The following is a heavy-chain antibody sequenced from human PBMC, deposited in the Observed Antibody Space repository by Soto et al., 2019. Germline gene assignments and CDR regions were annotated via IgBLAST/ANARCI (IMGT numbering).Heavy chain of an antibody. CDR2: ISSNSAYI. D-gene: IGHD6-13*01. V-gene: IGHV3-21*01. Sequence: GGSLRLSCAASGFKFRSFTMNWVRQAPGKGLEWVSTISSNSAYIYYTDALRGRFTISRDNAKNSLHLQMNSLRAEDTAVYYCTRDASRDSSARGWFDPWGPGNLVTVSS. CDR1: GFKFRSFT. J-gene: IGHJ5*02. CDR3: TRDASRDSSARGWFDP.